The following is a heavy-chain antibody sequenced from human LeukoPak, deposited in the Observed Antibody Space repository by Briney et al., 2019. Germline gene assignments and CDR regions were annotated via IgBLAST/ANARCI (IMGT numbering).Heavy chain of an antibody. D-gene: IGHD1-26*01. V-gene: IGHV1-46*01. J-gene: IGHJ5*02. CDR3: ARDNSVGDNAWWFDP. CDR1: GYTFTSYY. Sequence: ASVKVSCKASGYTFTSYYMHWVRQAPGQGLEWMGLTNPTGGSTGYAQKFQGRVTMTRDMSTSTDYMELSSLRSEDTAIYYCARDNSVGDNAWWFDPWGQGTLVTVSS. CDR2: TNPTGGST.